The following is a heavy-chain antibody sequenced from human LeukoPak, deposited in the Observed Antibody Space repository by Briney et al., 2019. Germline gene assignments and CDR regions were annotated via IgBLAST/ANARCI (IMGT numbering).Heavy chain of an antibody. Sequence: PGRSLRLSCGASGFTFSSYSMNWVRQAPGKGLEWVSYISSTSSTIYYADSVKGRFTISRDNAKNSLYLQMNSLRDDDTAVYYCARSGSYGSGNGWGQGTLVTVSS. CDR1: GFTFSSYS. D-gene: IGHD3-10*01. J-gene: IGHJ4*02. V-gene: IGHV3-48*02. CDR2: ISSTSSTI. CDR3: ARSGSYGSGNG.